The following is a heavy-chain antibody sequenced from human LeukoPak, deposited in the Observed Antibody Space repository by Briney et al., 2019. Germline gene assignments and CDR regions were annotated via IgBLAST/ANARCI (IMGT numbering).Heavy chain of an antibody. Sequence: ASVKVSCKASGYTFTSYGISWVRQAPRQGLEWMGWISAYNGNTNYAQKLQGRVTMTTDTSTSTAYMELRSLRSDDTAVYYCARLMITFGGVIVGNWFDPWGQGTLVTVSS. CDR3: ARLMITFGGVIVGNWFDP. V-gene: IGHV1-18*01. CDR2: ISAYNGNT. D-gene: IGHD3-16*02. J-gene: IGHJ5*02. CDR1: GYTFTSYG.